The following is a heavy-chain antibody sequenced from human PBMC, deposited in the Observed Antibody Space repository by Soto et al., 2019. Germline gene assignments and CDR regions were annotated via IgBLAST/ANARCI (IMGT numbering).Heavy chain of an antibody. CDR3: ATSRGLYYYYGMDV. Sequence: GESLKISCKGSGYSFTSYWISWVRQMPGKGLEWMGRIDPSDSYTNYSPSFQGHVTISADKSISTAYLQWSSLKASDTAMYYCATSRGLYYYYGMDVWGQGTTVTVSS. J-gene: IGHJ6*02. CDR2: IDPSDSYT. CDR1: GYSFTSYW. V-gene: IGHV5-10-1*01. D-gene: IGHD3-10*01.